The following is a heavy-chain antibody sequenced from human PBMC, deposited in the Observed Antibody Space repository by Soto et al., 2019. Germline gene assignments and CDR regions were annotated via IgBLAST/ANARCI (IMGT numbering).Heavy chain of an antibody. CDR1: GFSLSTSGVG. J-gene: IGHJ3*02. D-gene: IGHD3-16*02. Sequence: GSGPTLVNPTQTLTLTCTFSGFSLSTSGVGVGWIRQPPGKALEWLALIYWDDDKRYSPSLKSRLTITKDTSKNQVVLTMTNMDPVDTATYYCAHRFLMITFGGVIVPYYAFDIWGQGTMVTVSS. CDR2: IYWDDDK. CDR3: AHRFLMITFGGVIVPYYAFDI. V-gene: IGHV2-5*02.